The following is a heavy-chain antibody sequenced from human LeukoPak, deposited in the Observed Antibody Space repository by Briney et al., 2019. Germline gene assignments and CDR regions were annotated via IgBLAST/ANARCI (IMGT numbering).Heavy chain of an antibody. CDR1: GYTFTSYG. V-gene: IGHV1-18*01. J-gene: IGHJ6*02. CDR2: ISAYNGNT. D-gene: IGHD6-13*01. CDR3: ARASSSWYVPYYYYGMDV. Sequence: GASVKVPCKASGYTFTSYGISWVRQAPGQGLEWMGWISAYNGNTNYAQKLQGRVTMTTDTSTSTAYMELRSLRSDDTAVYYCARASSSWYVPYYYYGMDVWGQGTTVTVSS.